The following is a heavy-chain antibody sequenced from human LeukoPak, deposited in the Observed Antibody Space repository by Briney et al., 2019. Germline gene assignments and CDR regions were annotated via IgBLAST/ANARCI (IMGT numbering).Heavy chain of an antibody. Sequence: GGSLRLSCAASEVTFSSYAMQWVRQAPGKGLEWVSGISASGGNTWYADSVKGRFTISRDNSKNTLYLQMNSLRAEDTAVYYCAKYVSARGPPYALAVWGQGTTVTVSS. J-gene: IGHJ6*02. CDR2: ISASGGNT. CDR3: AKYVSARGPPYALAV. V-gene: IGHV3-23*01. D-gene: IGHD2/OR15-2a*01. CDR1: EVTFSSYA.